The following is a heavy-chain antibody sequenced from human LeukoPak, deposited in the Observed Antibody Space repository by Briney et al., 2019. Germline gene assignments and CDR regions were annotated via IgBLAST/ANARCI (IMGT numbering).Heavy chain of an antibody. CDR3: ARAPRRGGGSCCFDY. J-gene: IGHJ4*02. V-gene: IGHV4-59*01. D-gene: IGHD2-15*01. CDR1: GGAISNYY. CDR2: IDYSGST. Sequence: SETLSLTCTVSGGAISNYYWSWIRQPPGKGLEWIGYIDYSGSTNYNPSLKSRVTISLDTSNNQFSLKLTSVTAADTAVYYCARAPRRGGGSCCFDYWGQGTLVTVSS.